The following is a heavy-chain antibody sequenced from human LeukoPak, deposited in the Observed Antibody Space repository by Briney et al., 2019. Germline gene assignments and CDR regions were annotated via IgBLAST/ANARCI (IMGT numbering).Heavy chain of an antibody. CDR3: AIDISGYSYAQYFDY. V-gene: IGHV3-23*01. CDR1: GFTFSSYA. CDR2: ISSSGGSP. J-gene: IGHJ4*02. Sequence: GGSLRLSCAASGFTFSSYAMSWVRQAPGKGLEWVSTISSSGGSPYYADSVKGRFTISRDQSKRTLNLQMNSLRADDTAVYYCAIDISGYSYAQYFDYWGQGTLVTVSS. D-gene: IGHD5-18*01.